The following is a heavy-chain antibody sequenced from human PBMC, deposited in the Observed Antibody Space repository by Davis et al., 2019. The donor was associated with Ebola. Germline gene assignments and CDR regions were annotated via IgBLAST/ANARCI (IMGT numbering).Heavy chain of an antibody. CDR2: INPNSGGT. CDR3: ARVGGVQLWATYYYYYGMDV. D-gene: IGHD5-18*01. J-gene: IGHJ6*02. V-gene: IGHV1-2*04. CDR1: GYTFTGYY. Sequence: ASVKVSCKASGYTFTGYYMHWVRQAPGQGLEWMGWINPNSGGTNYAQKFQGWVTMTRDTSISTAYMELSRLSSDDTAVYYMARVGGVQLWATYYYYYGMDVWGQGTTVTVSS.